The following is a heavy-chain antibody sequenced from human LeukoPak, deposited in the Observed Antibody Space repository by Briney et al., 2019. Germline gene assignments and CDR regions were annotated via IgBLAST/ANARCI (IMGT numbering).Heavy chain of an antibody. CDR2: IYYSGST. Sequence: SETLSLTCTVSGGSISSSGYYWGWIRQPPGKGLEWIGSIYYSGSTYYNPSLKSRVTISVDTSKNQFSLKLSSVTAADTAVYYCARGSYDFWSGYSSFDYWGQGTLVTVSS. V-gene: IGHV4-39*07. J-gene: IGHJ4*02. CDR3: ARGSYDFWSGYSSFDY. CDR1: GGSISSSGYY. D-gene: IGHD3-3*01.